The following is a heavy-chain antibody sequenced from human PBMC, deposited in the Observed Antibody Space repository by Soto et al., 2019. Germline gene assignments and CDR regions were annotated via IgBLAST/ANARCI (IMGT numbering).Heavy chain of an antibody. CDR2: ISYDGSNK. V-gene: IGHV3-30-3*01. J-gene: IGHJ3*02. D-gene: IGHD6-6*01. CDR1: GFTFTNYA. CDR3: ARIQLRCDAFDI. Sequence: GGSLRLSCAASGFTFTNYAIHWVRQAPGKGLEWVAVISYDGSNKYYADSVKGRFTISRDNSKNSLYLQMNSLRAEDTAVYYCARIQLRCDAFDIWGQGTMVTVSS.